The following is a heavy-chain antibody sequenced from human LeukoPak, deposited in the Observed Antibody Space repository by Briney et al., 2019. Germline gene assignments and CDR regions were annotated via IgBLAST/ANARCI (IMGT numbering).Heavy chain of an antibody. CDR2: ISAYNGNT. J-gene: IGHJ4*02. CDR1: GYTFTGYY. V-gene: IGHV1-18*04. Sequence: ASVKVSCKASGYTFTGYYIHWVRQAPGQGLEWMGWISAYNGNTNYAQKLQGRVTMTTDTSTSTAYMELRSLRSDDTAVYYCARVDSGSYRNWGQGTLVTVSS. D-gene: IGHD1-26*01. CDR3: ARVDSGSYRN.